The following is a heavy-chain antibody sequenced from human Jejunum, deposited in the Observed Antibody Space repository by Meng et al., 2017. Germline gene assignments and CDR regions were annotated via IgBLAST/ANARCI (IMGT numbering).Heavy chain of an antibody. J-gene: IGHJ4*02. CDR3: ARVAGH. CDR2: IYHSGTT. V-gene: IGHV4-38-2*02. Sequence: SETLSLTCTVSGYSISSGYNWCWIRQAPGEGLEWSGSIYHSGTTFYNPSLKSRVTMSVDTSKNQFSLELTSVTAADTAVYYCARVAGHWGQGTLVTVSS. CDR1: GYSISSGYN.